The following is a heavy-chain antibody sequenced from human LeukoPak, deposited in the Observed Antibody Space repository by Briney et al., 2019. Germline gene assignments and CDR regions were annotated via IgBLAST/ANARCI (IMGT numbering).Heavy chain of an antibody. CDR1: GYTFTGYY. CDR2: INPNSGGT. J-gene: IGHJ3*02. Sequence: GASVKVSCKASGYTFTGYYMHWVRQAPGQGLVWMGWINPNSGGTNYAQKFQGRVTMTRDTSISTAYMELSRLRSDDTAVYYCARDGGSSTGHAFDIWGQGTMVTVSS. D-gene: IGHD1-26*01. V-gene: IGHV1-2*02. CDR3: ARDGGSSTGHAFDI.